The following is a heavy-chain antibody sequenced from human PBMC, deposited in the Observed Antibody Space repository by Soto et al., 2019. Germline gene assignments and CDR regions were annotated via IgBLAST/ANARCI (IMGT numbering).Heavy chain of an antibody. CDR1: GFTFSSYA. D-gene: IGHD6-19*01. J-gene: IGHJ6*02. CDR3: ARDLGIAVAGTVSIGMDV. CDR2: ISYDGSNK. V-gene: IGHV3-30-3*01. Sequence: QVQLVESGGGVVQPGRSLRLSCAASGFTFSSYAMHWVRQAPGKGLEWVAVISYDGSNKYYADSVKSRFTISRDNSKNTLYLQMNSLRAEDTAVYYCARDLGIAVAGTVSIGMDVWGQGTTVTVSS.